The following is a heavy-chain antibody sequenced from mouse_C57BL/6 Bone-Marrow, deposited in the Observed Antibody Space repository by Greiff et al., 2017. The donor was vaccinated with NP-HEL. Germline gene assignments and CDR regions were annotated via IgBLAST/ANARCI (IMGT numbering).Heavy chain of an antibody. D-gene: IGHD1-1*01. CDR2: IDPENGDT. CDR1: GFNIKDDY. V-gene: IGHV14-4*01. CDR3: TSYYGSGDY. Sequence: EVKLQESGAELVRPGASVKLSCTASGFNIKDDYMHWVKQRPEQGLEWIGWIDPENGDTEYASKFQGKATITADTSSNTAYLQLSSLTSEDTAVHYCTSYYGSGDYWGQGTTLTVSS. J-gene: IGHJ2*01.